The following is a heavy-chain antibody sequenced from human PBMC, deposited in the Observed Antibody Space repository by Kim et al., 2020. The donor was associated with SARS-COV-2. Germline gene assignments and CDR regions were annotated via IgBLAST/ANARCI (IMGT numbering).Heavy chain of an antibody. CDR3: ARNSGRYYYHY. CDR1: GFTFSNYE. D-gene: IGHD1-26*01. Sequence: GGSLRLSCAASGFTFSNYEMNWVRQAPGKGLEWVSYMSSSGSTIYYADSVKGRFTISRDNAKNSLYLQMNSLRAEDTAVYYCARNSGRYYYHYWGQGTLVTVSS. J-gene: IGHJ4*02. CDR2: MSSSGSTI. V-gene: IGHV3-48*03.